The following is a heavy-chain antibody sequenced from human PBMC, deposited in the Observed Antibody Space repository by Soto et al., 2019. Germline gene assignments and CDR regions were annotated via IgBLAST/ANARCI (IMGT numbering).Heavy chain of an antibody. CDR3: AKSFSSNWYDYFNY. D-gene: IGHD6-13*01. J-gene: IGHJ4*02. CDR2: ISGSGDRT. Sequence: GGSLRLSCAASEFTFSSYAMSWVRQTPGKGLEWVSAISGSGDRTYYADSVKGRFTISRDTSKNTLSLQMNSLRAEDTALYYCAKSFSSNWYDYFNYWGQGTLVTVSS. V-gene: IGHV3-23*01. CDR1: EFTFSSYA.